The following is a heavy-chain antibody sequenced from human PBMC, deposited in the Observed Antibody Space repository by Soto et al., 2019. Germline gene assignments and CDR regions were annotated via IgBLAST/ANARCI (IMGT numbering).Heavy chain of an antibody. V-gene: IGHV3-9*01. Sequence: ESGGGLVQPGRSLRLSCAASGFTFDDYAMHWVRQAPGKGLEWVSGISWNSGSIGYADSVKGRFTISRDNAKNSLYLQMNSLRAEDTALYYCAKDIGGGAPHYYYGMDVWGQGTTVTVSS. CDR3: AKDIGGGAPHYYYGMDV. CDR2: ISWNSGSI. D-gene: IGHD2-21*01. CDR1: GFTFDDYA. J-gene: IGHJ6*02.